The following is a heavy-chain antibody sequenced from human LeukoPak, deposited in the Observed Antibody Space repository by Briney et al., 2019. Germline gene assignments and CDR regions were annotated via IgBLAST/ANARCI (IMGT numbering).Heavy chain of an antibody. CDR3: ARDKIAVAGKEFDY. CDR2: ISYDGSNK. Sequence: PGGSLRLSRAASGFTFSSYAMHWVRQAPGKGLEWVAVISYDGSNKYYADSVKGRFTISRDNSKNTLYLQMNSLRAVDTAVYYCARDKIAVAGKEFDYWGQGTLVTVSS. J-gene: IGHJ4*02. V-gene: IGHV3-30*04. CDR1: GFTFSSYA. D-gene: IGHD6-19*01.